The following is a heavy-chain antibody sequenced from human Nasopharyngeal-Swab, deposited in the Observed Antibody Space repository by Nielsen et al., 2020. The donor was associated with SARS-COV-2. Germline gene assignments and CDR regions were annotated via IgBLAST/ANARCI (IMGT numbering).Heavy chain of an antibody. D-gene: IGHD3-3*01. V-gene: IGHV7-4-1*02. Sequence: WVRQAPGQGLEWMGRINTNTGNPTYAQGFTGRFVFSLDTSVSTAYLQISSLKAEDTAVYYCARGTTIFGVVIMGGDDYWGQGTLVTVSS. CDR3: ARGTTIFGVVIMGGDDY. CDR2: INTNTGNP. J-gene: IGHJ4*02.